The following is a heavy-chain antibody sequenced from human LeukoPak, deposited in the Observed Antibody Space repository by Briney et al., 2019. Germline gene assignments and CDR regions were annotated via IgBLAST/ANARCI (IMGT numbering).Heavy chain of an antibody. Sequence: GGSLRLSCAASGFSFGSYAMDWVRQAPGKGLEWVAVTWYDGSERYYADSVKGRFTISRDNSKNTLSLQMNSLRAEDTAVYYCARDYCGGDCRGLDYWGQGALVTVSS. CDR1: GFSFGSYA. V-gene: IGHV3-33*01. CDR3: ARDYCGGDCRGLDY. CDR2: TWYDGSER. D-gene: IGHD2-21*02. J-gene: IGHJ4*02.